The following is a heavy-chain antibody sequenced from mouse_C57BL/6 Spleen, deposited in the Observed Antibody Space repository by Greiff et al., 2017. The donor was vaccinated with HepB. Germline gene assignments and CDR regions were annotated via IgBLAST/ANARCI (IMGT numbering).Heavy chain of an antibody. CDR3: ATAQADYFDY. Sequence: QVQLQQPVAELVLPGASVKLSCKASGYTFTSYWMHWVKQRPGQGLEWIGEIDPSDSYTNYNQKFKGKSTLTVDKSSSTAYMQLSSLTSEDSAVCYCATAQADYFDYWGQGTTLTVSS. V-gene: IGHV1-69*01. D-gene: IGHD3-2*02. CDR2: IDPSDSYT. J-gene: IGHJ2*01. CDR1: GYTFTSYW.